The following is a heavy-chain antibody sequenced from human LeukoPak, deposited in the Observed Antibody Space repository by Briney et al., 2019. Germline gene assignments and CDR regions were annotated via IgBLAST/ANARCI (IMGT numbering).Heavy chain of an antibody. CDR1: GGSISSYY. CDR2: IYYSGST. V-gene: IGHV4-59*08. CDR3: ARRSSSNWSFDF. Sequence: SETLSLTCTVSGGSISSYYWSWMRQPPGKGLEWIGYIYYSGSTNYNPSLKSRVTISLDTSKNQFSLQLSSVTAADTAVYYCARRSSSNWSFDFWGQGTLVTVSS. J-gene: IGHJ4*02. D-gene: IGHD6-13*01.